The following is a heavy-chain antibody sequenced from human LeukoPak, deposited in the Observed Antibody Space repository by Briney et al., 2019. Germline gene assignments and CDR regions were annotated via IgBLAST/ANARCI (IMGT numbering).Heavy chain of an antibody. D-gene: IGHD6-13*01. CDR1: GGSVSSGSYY. CDR2: IYYSGST. CDR3: ASAAAGGPDY. J-gene: IGHJ4*02. Sequence: SETLSLTCTVSGGSVSSGSYYWSWIRQPPGKGLEWIGYIYYSGSTNYNPSLKSRVTISVDTSKNQFSLKLSSVTAADTAVYYCASAAAGGPDYWGQGTLVTVSS. V-gene: IGHV4-61*01.